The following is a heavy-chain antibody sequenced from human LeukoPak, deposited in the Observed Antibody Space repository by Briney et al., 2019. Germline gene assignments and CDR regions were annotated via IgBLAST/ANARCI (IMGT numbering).Heavy chain of an antibody. V-gene: IGHV4-34*01. Sequence: PSETLSLTCAVYGGSFSGYYWSWIRQPPGKGLEWIGEINHSGSTNYNPSLKSRVTISVDTSKNQFSLKLSSVTAADTAVYYCASVDCSGGSCRRFDYWGQGTLVTVSS. CDR3: ASVDCSGGSCRRFDY. CDR1: GGSFSGYY. CDR2: INHSGST. J-gene: IGHJ4*02. D-gene: IGHD2-15*01.